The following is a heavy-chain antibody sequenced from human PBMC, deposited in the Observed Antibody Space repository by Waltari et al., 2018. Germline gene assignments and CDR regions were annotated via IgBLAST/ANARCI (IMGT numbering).Heavy chain of an antibody. V-gene: IGHV1-24*01. D-gene: IGHD3-22*01. J-gene: IGHJ4*02. CDR1: GYTLTELS. CDR2: FDPEDGET. CDR3: ATDRGYYDSSGYSLGY. Sequence: QVQLVQSGAEVKKPGASVKVSCKVSGYTLTELSMHWVRQAPGKGLEWRGGFDPEDGETTNAQKFQGRVTMTEDTSTDTAYMELSSLRSEDTAVYYCATDRGYYDSSGYSLGYWGQGTLVTVSS.